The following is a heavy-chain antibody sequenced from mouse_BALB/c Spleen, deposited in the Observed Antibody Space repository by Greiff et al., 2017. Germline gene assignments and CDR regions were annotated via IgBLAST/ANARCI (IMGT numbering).Heavy chain of an antibody. CDR2: IWAGGST. D-gene: IGHD2-1*01. CDR1: GFSLTSYG. V-gene: IGHV2-9*02. Sequence: VKLMESGPGLVAPSQSLSITCTVSGFSLTSYGVHWVRQPPGKGLEWLGVIWAGGSTNYNSALMSRLSISKDNSKSQVFLKMNSLQTDDTAMYYCVRPDGNYVGAMDYWGQGTSVTVSS. J-gene: IGHJ4*01. CDR3: VRPDGNYVGAMDY.